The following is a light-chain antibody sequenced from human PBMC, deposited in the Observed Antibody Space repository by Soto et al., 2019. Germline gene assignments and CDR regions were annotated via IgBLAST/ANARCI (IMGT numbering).Light chain of an antibody. V-gene: IGLV2-14*01. Sequence: LTQPASVSGSPGQSITSSCTGTSSDVGGYNYVSWYQQHPGKAPKIIIYEVTNRPSGVSNRFSDSKSGNTASLTISGLQAEDDADYYCSSFTSRFTFNYIFGTGTKVTVL. CDR3: SSFTSRFTFNYI. J-gene: IGLJ1*01. CDR2: EVT. CDR1: SSDVGGYNY.